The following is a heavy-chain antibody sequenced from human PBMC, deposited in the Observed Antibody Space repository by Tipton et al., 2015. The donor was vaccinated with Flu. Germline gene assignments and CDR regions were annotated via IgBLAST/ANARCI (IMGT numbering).Heavy chain of an antibody. CDR2: IYTGGST. J-gene: IGHJ5*02. CDR3: ARDYGDLNWFDP. V-gene: IGHV4-61*09. Sequence: TLSLTCTVSGGSISSSSYYWTWIRQPAGKGLEWIGQIYTGGSTKYNPSLKSRVTMSLDTSKNHFSLKLSSVTAADTAMYYCARDYGDLNWFDPWGQGTLVTVSS. CDR1: GGSISSSSYY. D-gene: IGHD4-17*01.